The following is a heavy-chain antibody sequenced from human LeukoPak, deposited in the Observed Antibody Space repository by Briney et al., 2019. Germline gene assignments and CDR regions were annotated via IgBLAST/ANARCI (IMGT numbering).Heavy chain of an antibody. CDR2: ISSSSSCI. J-gene: IGHJ4*02. D-gene: IGHD5-24*01. CDR1: GFTFSSYA. V-gene: IGHV3-21*01. CDR3: ARDLDGYTYYFDY. Sequence: GGSLRLSCAASGFTFSSYAMSWVRQAPGKGLEWVSSISSSSSCIYYADSVKGRFTISRDNAKNSLYLQMNSLRAEDTAVYYCARDLDGYTYYFDYWGQGTLVTVSS.